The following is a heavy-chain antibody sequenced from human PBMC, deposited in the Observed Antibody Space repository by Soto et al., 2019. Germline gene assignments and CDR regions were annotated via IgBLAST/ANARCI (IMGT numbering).Heavy chain of an antibody. V-gene: IGHV5-10-1*01. CDR1: VYTFTSYW. Sequence: GESLKISCKASVYTFTSYWITWVRQMPGKGLEWMGTIDPSDSYTNYSPSFQGHVTISADKSISTAFVQWSSLKASDTAMYYCARSSASGLDDWGRGTLVTVSS. CDR3: ARSSASGLDD. J-gene: IGHJ4*02. CDR2: IDPSDSYT. D-gene: IGHD3-10*01.